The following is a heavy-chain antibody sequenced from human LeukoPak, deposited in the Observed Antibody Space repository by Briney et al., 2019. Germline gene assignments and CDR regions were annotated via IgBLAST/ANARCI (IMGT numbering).Heavy chain of an antibody. CDR2: INSDGSST. Sequence: PGGSLRLSCAASGFTFSSYWMHWVRQAPGKGLVWVSRINSDGSSTSYADSVKGRFTIPRDNAKNSLYLQMNSLRAEDTAVYYCARGVGGSSTWFDPWGQGTLVTVSS. V-gene: IGHV3-74*01. CDR3: ARGVGGSSTWFDP. D-gene: IGHD6-13*01. J-gene: IGHJ5*02. CDR1: GFTFSSYW.